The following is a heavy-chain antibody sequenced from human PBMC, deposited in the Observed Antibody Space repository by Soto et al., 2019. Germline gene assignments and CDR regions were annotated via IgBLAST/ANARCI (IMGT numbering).Heavy chain of an antibody. CDR1: GGTFSSYA. CDR2: IITIFGTA. CDR3: ARGRARVTITGTSYYYYYGMDV. J-gene: IGHJ6*02. V-gene: IGHV1-69*01. D-gene: IGHD1-7*01. Sequence: QVQLVQSGAEVKKPGSSVKVSCKASGGTFSSYAISWVRQAPGQGLEWMGGIITIFGTANYAQKFQGRVTITADESTSTAYMELSSLRSEDTAVYYCARGRARVTITGTSYYYYYGMDVWGQGTTVTVSS.